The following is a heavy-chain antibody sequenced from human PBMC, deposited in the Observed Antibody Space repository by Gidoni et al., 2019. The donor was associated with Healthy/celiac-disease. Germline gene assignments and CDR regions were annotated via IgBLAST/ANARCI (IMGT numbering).Heavy chain of an antibody. CDR1: GFTFSSYW. CDR3: ARGYYDSSGYSPTAIDY. D-gene: IGHD3-22*01. Sequence: EVQLVESGGGLVQPGGSLRLSCAASGFTFSSYWMHWVRQAPGKGLVWVSRINSDGSSTSYADSVKGRFTISRDNAKNTLYLQMNSLRAEDTAVYYCARGYYDSSGYSPTAIDYWGQGTLVTVSS. V-gene: IGHV3-74*01. CDR2: INSDGSST. J-gene: IGHJ4*02.